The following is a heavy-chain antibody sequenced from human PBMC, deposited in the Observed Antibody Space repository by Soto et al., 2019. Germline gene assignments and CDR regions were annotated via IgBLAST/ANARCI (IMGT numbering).Heavy chain of an antibody. CDR3: AKDPTYYDFWSGNVDAFDI. CDR2: ISGSGGST. J-gene: IGHJ3*02. V-gene: IGHV3-23*01. D-gene: IGHD3-3*01. Sequence: GGSLRLSCAASGFTFSSYAMSWVRQAPGKGLEWVSAISGSGGSTYYADSVKGRFTISRDNSKNTLYLQMNSLRAEDTAVYYCAKDPTYYDFWSGNVDAFDIWGQGTMVTVSS. CDR1: GFTFSSYA.